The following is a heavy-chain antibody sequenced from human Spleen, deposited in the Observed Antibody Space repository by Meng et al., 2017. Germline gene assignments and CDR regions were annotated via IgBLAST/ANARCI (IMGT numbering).Heavy chain of an antibody. Sequence: ETLSLTCAASGFTFSSYWMSWVRQAPGKGLEWVANIKQDGSEKYYVDSVKGRFTISRDNAKNSLYLQMNSLRAEDTAVYYCARQPTYYDFWSGYYYFDYWGQGTLVTVSS. J-gene: IGHJ4*02. CDR2: IKQDGSEK. CDR3: ARQPTYYDFWSGYYYFDY. D-gene: IGHD3-3*01. V-gene: IGHV3-7*01. CDR1: GFTFSSYW.